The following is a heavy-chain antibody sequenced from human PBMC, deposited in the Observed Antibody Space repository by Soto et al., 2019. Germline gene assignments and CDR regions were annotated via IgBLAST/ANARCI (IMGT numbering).Heavy chain of an antibody. V-gene: IGHV3-23*01. J-gene: IGHJ4*02. CDR2: ISGSGDST. Sequence: EVQLLESGGGLVQPGGSLRLSCAASGFTFSSYAMRWVRQAPGKGLEWVSAISGSGDSTYYADSVKGRFTISRDNSKNTVDLQMYSLRGEDTAVYYCARRGSGSYYDYWGQGTLVTVSS. D-gene: IGHD1-26*01. CDR3: ARRGSGSYYDY. CDR1: GFTFSSYA.